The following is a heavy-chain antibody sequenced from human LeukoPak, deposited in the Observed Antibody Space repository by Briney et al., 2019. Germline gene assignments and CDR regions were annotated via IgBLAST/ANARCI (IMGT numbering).Heavy chain of an antibody. Sequence: SVKVSCKASGGTFSSYAISWVRQAPGQGVEWMGRIITIFGTANYAQKFQGRVTITTDESTSTAYMELSSLRSEDKAVYYCARLDSSGYSPGYWGQGTLVTVSS. CDR3: ARLDSSGYSPGY. CDR2: IITIFGTA. J-gene: IGHJ4*02. V-gene: IGHV1-69*05. D-gene: IGHD3-22*01. CDR1: GGTFSSYA.